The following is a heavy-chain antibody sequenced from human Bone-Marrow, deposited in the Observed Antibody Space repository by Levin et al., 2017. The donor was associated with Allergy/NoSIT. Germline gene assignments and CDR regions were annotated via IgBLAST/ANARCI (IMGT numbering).Heavy chain of an antibody. Sequence: GESLKISCEASGFPFNTYGFHWVRQAPGKGLEWVAIISFDGSNKYYADSVKGRFTISRVNSRNTLYLQMDSLRAEDTAMYYCGTSRSSGWYPVDYWGQGTLVTVSS. J-gene: IGHJ4*02. CDR1: GFPFNTYG. CDR2: ISFDGSNK. V-gene: IGHV3-30*03. CDR3: GTSRSSGWYPVDY. D-gene: IGHD6-19*01.